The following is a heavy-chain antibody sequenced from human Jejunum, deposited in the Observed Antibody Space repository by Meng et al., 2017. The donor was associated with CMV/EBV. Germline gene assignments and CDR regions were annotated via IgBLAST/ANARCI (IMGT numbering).Heavy chain of an antibody. CDR1: EFTFSSYA. V-gene: IGHV3-30-3*01. CDR3: ARVMVPASISPFLDY. J-gene: IGHJ4*02. Sequence: EFTFSSYAMHWVRQAPGKALEWVSLISYDGSKKYYADAVKGRFTVSRENSKNTLYLQMNSLKGEDSAVYYCARVMVPASISPFLDYWGQGALVTVSS. CDR2: ISYDGSKK. D-gene: IGHD2-2*01.